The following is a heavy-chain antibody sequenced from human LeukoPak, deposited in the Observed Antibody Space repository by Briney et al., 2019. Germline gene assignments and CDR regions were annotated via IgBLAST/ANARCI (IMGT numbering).Heavy chain of an antibody. CDR2: IWYDGSNK. CDR1: GFTFSSYS. CDR3: ARGDYYFDY. J-gene: IGHJ4*02. V-gene: IGHV3-33*08. Sequence: QPGGSLRLSCAASGFTFSSYSMNWVRQAPGKGLEWVAVIWYDGSNKYYADSVKGRFTISRDNSRNTLYLQMNSLRAEDTAVYYCARGDYYFDYWGQGTLVTVSS. D-gene: IGHD3-16*01.